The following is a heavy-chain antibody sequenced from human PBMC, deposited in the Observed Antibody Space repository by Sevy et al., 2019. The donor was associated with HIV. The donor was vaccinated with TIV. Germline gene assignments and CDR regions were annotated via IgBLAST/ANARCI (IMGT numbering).Heavy chain of an antibody. CDR3: ARHWGAYDCWSGYGPHYFDY. CDR1: GGSISSSSYY. CDR2: IYYSGST. D-gene: IGHD3-3*01. J-gene: IGHJ4*02. Sequence: SETLSLTCTVSGGSISSSSYYWGWIRQPPGKGLEWIGSIYYSGSTYYNPSLKSRVTISVDTSKNQFSLKLSSVTAADTAGYYCARHWGAYDCWSGYGPHYFDYWGQGTLVTVSS. V-gene: IGHV4-39*01.